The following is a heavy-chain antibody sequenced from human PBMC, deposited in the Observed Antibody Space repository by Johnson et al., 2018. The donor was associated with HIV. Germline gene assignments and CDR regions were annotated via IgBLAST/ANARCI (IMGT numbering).Heavy chain of an antibody. Sequence: GGVVQPGGSLRLSCAASGFTFSSYGMHWVRQAPGKGLEWVAFIRYDGSNKYYADSVKGRFTISRDNSKNTLYLQMNSLRAEDTAMYYCAKRKRYFDWLSAFDIWGQGTMVTVSS. CDR3: AKRKRYFDWLSAFDI. CDR2: IRYDGSNK. CDR1: GFTFSSYG. J-gene: IGHJ3*02. D-gene: IGHD3-9*01. V-gene: IGHV3-30*02.